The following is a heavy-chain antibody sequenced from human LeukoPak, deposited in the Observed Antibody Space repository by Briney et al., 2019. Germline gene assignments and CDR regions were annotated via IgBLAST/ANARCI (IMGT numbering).Heavy chain of an antibody. D-gene: IGHD6-13*01. Sequence: PGGSLRLSCAASGFTFSNYWMSWVRQAPGKGLEWVANIKQDGSEKNSVDSVKGRFTISRDNAKNSLYLQMNSLRVEDTAVYYWAIDRYSSSWGRGTLVTVSS. J-gene: IGHJ4*02. CDR1: GFTFSNYW. V-gene: IGHV3-7*01. CDR2: IKQDGSEK. CDR3: AIDRYSSS.